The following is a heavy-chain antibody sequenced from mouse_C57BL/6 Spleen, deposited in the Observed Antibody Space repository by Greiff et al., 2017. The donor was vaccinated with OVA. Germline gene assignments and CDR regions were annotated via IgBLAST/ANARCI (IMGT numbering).Heavy chain of an antibody. V-gene: IGHV1-18*01. CDR3: AGRAIKTYFDV. D-gene: IGHD3-1*01. CDR2: INPNNGGT. Sequence: VQLQQSGPELVKPGASVKIPCKASGYTFTDYNMDWVKQSHGKSLEWIGDINPNNGGTIYNQKFKGKATLTVDKSSSTAYMELRSLTSADTAVYYCAGRAIKTYFDVWGTGTTVTVSS. J-gene: IGHJ1*03. CDR1: GYTFTDYN.